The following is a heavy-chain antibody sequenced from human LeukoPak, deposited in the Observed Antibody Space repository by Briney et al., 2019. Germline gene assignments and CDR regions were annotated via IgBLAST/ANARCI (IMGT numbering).Heavy chain of an antibody. D-gene: IGHD6-13*01. Sequence: PGGSLRLSCAASGFTFSSYEMNWVRQAPGKGLEWVSYISSSGSTIYHADSVKGRFTISRDNAKNSLYLQMNSLRAEDTAVYYCARGSIAAARVDYWGQGTLVTVSS. CDR3: ARGSIAAARVDY. CDR1: GFTFSSYE. V-gene: IGHV3-48*03. CDR2: ISSSGSTI. J-gene: IGHJ4*02.